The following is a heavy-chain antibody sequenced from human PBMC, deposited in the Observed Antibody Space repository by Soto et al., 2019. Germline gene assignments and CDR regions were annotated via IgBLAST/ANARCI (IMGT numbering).Heavy chain of an antibody. J-gene: IGHJ6*02. CDR2: ISYDGSNK. V-gene: IGHV3-30-3*01. CDR1: GFTFSSYA. D-gene: IGHD5-18*01. Sequence: GGSLRLSCAASGFTFSSYAMHWVRQAPGKGLEWVAVISYDGSNKYYADSVKGRFTISRDNSKNTLYLQMNSLRAEDTAVYYCARERGPTWIQLWSPRYYYGMDVWGQGTTVTVSS. CDR3: ARERGPTWIQLWSPRYYYGMDV.